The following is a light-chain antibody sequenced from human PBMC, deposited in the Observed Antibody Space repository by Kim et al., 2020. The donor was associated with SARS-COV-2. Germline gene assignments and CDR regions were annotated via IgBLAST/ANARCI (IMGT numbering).Light chain of an antibody. CDR2: DNN. Sequence: QNVTTSCSGSSSNIGNNYVSWYQQLPGTAPKLLIYDNNRRPSGIPDRFSGSKSGTSATLGITGLQTGDEADYYCGTWDSSLIAWVFGGGTQLTVL. CDR3: GTWDSSLIAWV. CDR1: SSNIGNNY. V-gene: IGLV1-51*01. J-gene: IGLJ3*02.